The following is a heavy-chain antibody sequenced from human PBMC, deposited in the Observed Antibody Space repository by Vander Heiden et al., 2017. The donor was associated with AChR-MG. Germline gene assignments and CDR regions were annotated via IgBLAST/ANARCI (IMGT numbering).Heavy chain of an antibody. Sequence: EVQLLESGGGLVQPGGCLRLSCAASGSTLSGYAMSWVRQAPGKGLEWVSAISGSGGSTYYADSVKGRFTISRDNSKNTLYLQMNSLRAEDTAVYYCAKERVLRFLEWWEDVWGQGTTVTVSS. J-gene: IGHJ6*02. CDR2: ISGSGGST. V-gene: IGHV3-23*01. CDR1: GSTLSGYA. CDR3: AKERVLRFLEWWEDV. D-gene: IGHD3-3*01.